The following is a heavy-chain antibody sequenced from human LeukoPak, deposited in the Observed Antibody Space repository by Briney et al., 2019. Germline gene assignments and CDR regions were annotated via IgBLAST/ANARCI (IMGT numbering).Heavy chain of an antibody. CDR2: ISVYNGNT. J-gene: IGHJ4*02. Sequence: ASVKVSCKASGYTFTNYGITWVRQAPGQGLEWMGWISVYNGNTKYAQKLQGRVMLTTDTSTNTAYMELRSLRSDDTAVYYCASGDSGNYYHDYWGQGTLVTVSS. CDR1: GYTFTNYG. V-gene: IGHV1-18*04. D-gene: IGHD1-26*01. CDR3: ASGDSGNYYHDY.